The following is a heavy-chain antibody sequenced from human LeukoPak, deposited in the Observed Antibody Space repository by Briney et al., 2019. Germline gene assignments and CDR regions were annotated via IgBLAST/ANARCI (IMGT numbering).Heavy chain of an antibody. D-gene: IGHD5-12*01. CDR2: IKSETEGVPT. CDR1: GLIFYNAW. J-gene: IGHJ4*02. V-gene: IGHV3-15*01. CDR3: ATGIKWLRFDPFDH. Sequence: GGSVTLLCGASGLIFYNAWEMWVRESRGKAVECVGRIKSETEGVPTDYGAPVKDRVTISRDDSKNTAYLQMDSVRIEDTAVYYFATGIKWLRFDPFDHWGQGTLVTVSP.